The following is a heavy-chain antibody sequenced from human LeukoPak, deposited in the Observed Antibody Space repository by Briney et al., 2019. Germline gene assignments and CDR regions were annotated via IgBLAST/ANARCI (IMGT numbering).Heavy chain of an antibody. CDR2: FDPEDGAR. Sequence: GASVKVSCKVSGDTVTGFSIHWVRQAPGHGLEWMGGFDPEDGARIFAQKFQGRVTMTEDTSTDTAYMDLSSLRSEDTAVYYCATGYTYDSSLYWGQGTLVTVSS. J-gene: IGHJ4*02. D-gene: IGHD5-18*01. CDR3: ATGYTYDSSLY. V-gene: IGHV1-24*01. CDR1: GDTVTGFS.